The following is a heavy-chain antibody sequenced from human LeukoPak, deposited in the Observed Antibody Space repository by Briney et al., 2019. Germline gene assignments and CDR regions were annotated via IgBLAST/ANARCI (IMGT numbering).Heavy chain of an antibody. CDR1: GFTFDDYG. D-gene: IGHD6-13*01. J-gene: IGHJ4*02. CDR3: ARDVGIAATPDY. V-gene: IGHV3-20*04. Sequence: GGSLRLSCAASGFTFDDYGMSWVRQAPGKGLECVSGINWNGGSTGYADSVKGRFTISRDNAKNSLYLQMNSLRAEDTALYYCARDVGIAATPDYWGQGTLVTVSS. CDR2: INWNGGST.